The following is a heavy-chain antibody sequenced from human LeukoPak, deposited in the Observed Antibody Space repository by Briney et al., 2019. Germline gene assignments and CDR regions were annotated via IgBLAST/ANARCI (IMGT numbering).Heavy chain of an antibody. J-gene: IGHJ6*02. D-gene: IGHD3-22*01. CDR2: IYPGDSDT. Sequence: GESLQISCKGSGYSFTSYWIGWVRQMPGKGLEWMGIIYPGDSDTRYSPSFQGQVTISADKSISTAYLQWSSLKASDTAMYYCARSVSDSSGYYYGPYYYYGMDVWGQGTTVTVSS. V-gene: IGHV5-51*01. CDR3: ARSVSDSSGYYYGPYYYYGMDV. CDR1: GYSFTSYW.